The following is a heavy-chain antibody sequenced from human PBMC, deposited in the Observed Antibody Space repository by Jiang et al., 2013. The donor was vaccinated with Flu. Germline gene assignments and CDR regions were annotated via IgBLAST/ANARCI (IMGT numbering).Heavy chain of an antibody. J-gene: IGHJ5*02. CDR2: INAGNGDS. Sequence: SGAEVKKPGASVKISCKASGYTFTNYALHWLRQAPGQGLEWMGWINAGNGDSTYSHTFQGRVTLTRDTSASTAYMEMTSLRSADTAVYYCARGPDYDFSTGYSFPWGPGTLVTVSS. CDR3: ARGPDYDFSTGYSFP. V-gene: IGHV1-3*01. D-gene: IGHD3-3*01. CDR1: GYTFTNYA.